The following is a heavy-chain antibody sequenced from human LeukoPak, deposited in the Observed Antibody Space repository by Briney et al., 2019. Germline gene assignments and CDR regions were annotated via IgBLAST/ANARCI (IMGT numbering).Heavy chain of an antibody. V-gene: IGHV3-23*01. CDR1: GFTFSIYA. D-gene: IGHD1-26*01. Sequence: GGSLRLSCAASGFTFSIYAMSWVRQAPGKGLEWVSAIGDTTYYADSVEGRFAISRDNSKNTLYLQMNSLRAEDAAIYYCAKAFAFVGANFFDYWGQGTLVTVSS. CDR3: AKAFAFVGANFFDY. J-gene: IGHJ4*02. CDR2: IGDTT.